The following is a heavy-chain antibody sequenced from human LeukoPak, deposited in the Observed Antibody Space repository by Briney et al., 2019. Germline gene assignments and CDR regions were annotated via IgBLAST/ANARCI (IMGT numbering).Heavy chain of an antibody. V-gene: IGHV3-20*04. CDR3: ARVPVPAAIWISDY. D-gene: IGHD2-2*02. Sequence: GSLRLSCAASGFTFDDYGMSWVCQAPGKGLEWVSGINWNGGSTGYADSVKGRFTISRDNAKNSLYLQMNSLRAEDTALYYCARVPVPAAIWISDYWGQGTLVTVSS. J-gene: IGHJ4*02. CDR1: GFTFDDYG. CDR2: INWNGGST.